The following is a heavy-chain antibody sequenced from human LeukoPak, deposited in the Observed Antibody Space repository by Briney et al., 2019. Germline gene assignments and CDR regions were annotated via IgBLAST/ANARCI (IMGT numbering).Heavy chain of an antibody. D-gene: IGHD3-10*01. V-gene: IGHV4-39*07. CDR2: IYYSEST. Sequence: SETLSLTCTVSGGSISSSSYYWGWIRQPPGKGLEWIGSIYYSESTYYNPSLKSRVTISVDTSKNQFSLKLSSVTAADTAVYYCARVSLVRGAPDYYFDYWGQGTLVTVSS. CDR1: GGSISSSSYY. J-gene: IGHJ4*02. CDR3: ARVSLVRGAPDYYFDY.